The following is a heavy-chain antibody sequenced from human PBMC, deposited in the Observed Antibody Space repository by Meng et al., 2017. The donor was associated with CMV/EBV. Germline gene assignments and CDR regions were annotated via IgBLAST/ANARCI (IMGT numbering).Heavy chain of an antibody. CDR2: IIPILGIA. J-gene: IGHJ3*02. CDR3: AKVRGSSGWYGYRDAFDI. D-gene: IGHD6-19*01. Sequence: SVKVSCKASGGTFSSYAISWVRQAPGQGLEWMGGIIPILGIANYAQKFQGRVTITADKTTSTAYMELSSLRSEDTAVYYCAKVRGSSGWYGYRDAFDIWGQGTMVTVSS. V-gene: IGHV1-69*10. CDR1: GGTFSSYA.